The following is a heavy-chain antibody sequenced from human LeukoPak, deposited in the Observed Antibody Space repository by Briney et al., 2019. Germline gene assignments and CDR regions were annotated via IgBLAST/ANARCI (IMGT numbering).Heavy chain of an antibody. V-gene: IGHV3-15*01. CDR1: GFTFSNAW. Sequence: GGSLRLSCAGSGFTFSNAWMSWVRQAPGKGLEWVGRIKSKTYGGTTDYAAPVKGRFTISRDDSKNTVYLQMNSLKTEDTGVYYCSTATSYWGQGSLVTVSS. J-gene: IGHJ4*02. CDR3: STATSY. CDR2: IKSKTYGGTT.